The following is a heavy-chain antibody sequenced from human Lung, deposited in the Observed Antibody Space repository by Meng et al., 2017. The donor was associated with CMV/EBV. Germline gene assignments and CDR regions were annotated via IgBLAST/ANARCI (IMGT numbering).Heavy chain of an antibody. J-gene: IGHJ6*02. V-gene: IGHV4-38-2*02. CDR3: ARERDYYTYMDV. CDR2: IFHGGTV. CDR1: GYSITTSYF. Sequence: LXCTISGYSITTSYFWGWVRQSPGKGLEWIGSIFHGGTVYYNPSLKSRVTISLDTSKNQFSLRLDSVTAADTAVYYCARERDYYTYMDVWGRGPTVTVSS.